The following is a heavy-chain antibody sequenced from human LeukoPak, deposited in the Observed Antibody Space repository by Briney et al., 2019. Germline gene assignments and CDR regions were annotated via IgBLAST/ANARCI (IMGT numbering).Heavy chain of an antibody. V-gene: IGHV3-30-3*01. Sequence: GGSLRLSCVASGFTFSHYSLHWVRQVPGKGLEWVTLILYDGSKKYYTDSVRGRFTISRDDSKNTLYLQMNSLRPEDTAIYYCARDGLTGRTDGTLDHWGQGTLVTVSS. CDR2: ILYDGSKK. D-gene: IGHD1-20*01. CDR1: GFTFSHYS. CDR3: ARDGLTGRTDGTLDH. J-gene: IGHJ4*02.